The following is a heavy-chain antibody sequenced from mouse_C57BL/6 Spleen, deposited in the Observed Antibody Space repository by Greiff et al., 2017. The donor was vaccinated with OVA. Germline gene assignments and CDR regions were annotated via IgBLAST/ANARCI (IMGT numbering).Heavy chain of an antibody. D-gene: IGHD2-5*01. CDR3: ARDYYSNSFAY. Sequence: EVKLVESGGDLVKPGGSLKLSCAASGFTFSSYGMSWVRQTPDKRLEWVATISSGGSYTYYPDSVKGRFTISRDNAKNTLYLQMSSLKSEDTAMYYCARDYYSNSFAYWGQGTLVTVSA. CDR1: GFTFSSYG. J-gene: IGHJ3*01. CDR2: ISSGGSYT. V-gene: IGHV5-6*01.